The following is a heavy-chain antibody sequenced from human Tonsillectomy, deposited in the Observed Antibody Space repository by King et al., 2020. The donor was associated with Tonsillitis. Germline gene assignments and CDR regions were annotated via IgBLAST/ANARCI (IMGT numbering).Heavy chain of an antibody. CDR2: INSKTDGGTT. D-gene: IGHD3-22*01. Sequence: VQLVESGGGLVKPGGSLRLSCAASGFPFNLAWMSWVRQAPGKGLEWVARINSKTDGGTTGYAAPVTGRFSISRDDSKNTLYLQMNSLRTEDTAIYYCTTEDYDSSFHPSLFDYWGLGTLVTVSS. CDR1: GFPFNLAW. CDR3: TTEDYDSSFHPSLFDY. J-gene: IGHJ4*02. V-gene: IGHV3-15*01.